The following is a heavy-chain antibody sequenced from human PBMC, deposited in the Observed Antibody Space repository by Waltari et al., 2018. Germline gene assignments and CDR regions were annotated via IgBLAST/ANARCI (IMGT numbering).Heavy chain of an antibody. CDR3: ARVATKTYSSPVPGRPYYYGMDV. V-gene: IGHV3-74*01. CDR1: GFTFSRYW. Sequence: EEQLVESGGGLVQPGESLRLSCAASGFTFSRYWMDWVRTAPGKGLVWVSRINSDGSSTIYAESVKGRFTISRDNAKNTLYVQMNRLRAEDTAVYYCARVATKTYSSPVPGRPYYYGMDVWGQGTTVTVSS. D-gene: IGHD6-13*01. J-gene: IGHJ6*02. CDR2: INSDGSST.